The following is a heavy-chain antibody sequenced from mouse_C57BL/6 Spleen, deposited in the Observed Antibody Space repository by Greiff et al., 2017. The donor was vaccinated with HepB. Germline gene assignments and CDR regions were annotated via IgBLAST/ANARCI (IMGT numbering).Heavy chain of an antibody. J-gene: IGHJ3*01. CDR1: GYAFSSSW. CDR2: IYPGDGDT. D-gene: IGHD2-2*01. V-gene: IGHV1-82*01. Sequence: QVHVKQSGPELVKPGASVKISCKASGYAFSSSWMNWVKQRPGKGLEWIGRIYPGDGDTNYNGKFKGKATLTADKSSSTAYMQLSSLTSEDSAVYFCARGIMVTTEGFAYWGQGTLVTVSA. CDR3: ARGIMVTTEGFAY.